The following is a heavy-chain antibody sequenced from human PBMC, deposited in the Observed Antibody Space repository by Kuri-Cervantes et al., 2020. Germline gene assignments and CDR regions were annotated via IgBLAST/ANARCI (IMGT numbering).Heavy chain of an antibody. CDR1: GGSFSGYY. Sequence: SQTLSLTCAVYGGSFSGYYWSWIRQPPGKGLEWIGEINHRGSTNYKLSLKNRVTISVDTSKNQFSLNLSSVTAADTAVYYCARHDPTSGSYYVAFDIWGQGTMVTVSS. V-gene: IGHV4-34*01. CDR2: INHRGST. CDR3: ARHDPTSGSYYVAFDI. D-gene: IGHD1-26*01. J-gene: IGHJ3*02.